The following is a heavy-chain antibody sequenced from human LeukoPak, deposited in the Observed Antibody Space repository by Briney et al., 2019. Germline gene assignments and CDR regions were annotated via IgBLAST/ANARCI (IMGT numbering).Heavy chain of an antibody. CDR1: GFTFSSYS. Sequence: GGSLRLSCAASGFTFSSYSMSWVRQAPGKGLEWVSLITGSGGSTYYADSVKGRFTLSRDNAKNTLYLQMNSLRAEDTAVYYCARDNWGSLDYWGQGTLVTVSS. CDR3: ARDNWGSLDY. D-gene: IGHD7-27*01. CDR2: ITGSGGST. J-gene: IGHJ4*02. V-gene: IGHV3-23*01.